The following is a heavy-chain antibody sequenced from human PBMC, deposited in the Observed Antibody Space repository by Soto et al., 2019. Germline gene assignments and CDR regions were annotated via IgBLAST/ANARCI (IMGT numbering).Heavy chain of an antibody. CDR3: ARLGSNYGGNSGAFDI. J-gene: IGHJ3*02. CDR1: GFTFSSYG. Sequence: GGSLRLSCAASGFTFSSYGMHWVRQAPGKGLEWVAVISYDGSNKYYADSVKGRFTISRDNSKNTLYLQMNSLRAEDTAVYYCARLGSNYGGNSGAFDIWGQGTMVTVSS. CDR2: ISYDGSNK. D-gene: IGHD4-17*01. V-gene: IGHV3-30*03.